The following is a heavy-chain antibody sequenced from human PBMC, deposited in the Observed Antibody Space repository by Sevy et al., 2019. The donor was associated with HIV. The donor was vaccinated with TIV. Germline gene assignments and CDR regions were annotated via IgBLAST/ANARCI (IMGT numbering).Heavy chain of an antibody. D-gene: IGHD4-17*01. J-gene: IGHJ3*02. CDR3: ARLYYGDSKPGAFDI. CDR1: GFTFSDYY. CDR2: ISSSGSTI. Sequence: GGSLRLSCAASGFTFSDYYMSWIRQAPGKGLEWVSYISSSGSTIYYADSVKGRFTISRNNAKNSLYLQMNSLRAEDTAVYYCARLYYGDSKPGAFDIWGQGTMVTVSS. V-gene: IGHV3-11*01.